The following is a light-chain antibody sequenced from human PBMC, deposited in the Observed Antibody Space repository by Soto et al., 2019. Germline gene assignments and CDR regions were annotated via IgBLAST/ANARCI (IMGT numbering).Light chain of an antibody. V-gene: IGKV1-39*01. CDR2: AES. Sequence: DIQMTQSPSSLSASVGDRVTITCRASQSISSYLNWYQQKPGKAPKLLIYAESSLQSGVPSRYSGSGSGTDLTLTIRSLHPEDFATYYGPPSYRTLHTFGGGTMVEIK. CDR3: PPSYRTLHT. CDR1: QSISSY. J-gene: IGKJ4*02.